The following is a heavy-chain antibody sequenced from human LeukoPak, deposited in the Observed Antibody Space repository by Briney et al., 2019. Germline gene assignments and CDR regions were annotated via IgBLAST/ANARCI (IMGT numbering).Heavy chain of an antibody. V-gene: IGHV4-59*08. Sequence: SETLSLTCTVSGASMNSNYWSWIRQPPGRGLEWIGYIYYSGNTNSSPSLGSRVTMSLDASKNQFSLKVNSVTAADTAIYYCASTRRAAAAGRFDSWGQGTLVTVSS. CDR3: ASTRRAAAAGRFDS. J-gene: IGHJ4*02. CDR1: GASMNSNY. CDR2: IYYSGNT. D-gene: IGHD6-25*01.